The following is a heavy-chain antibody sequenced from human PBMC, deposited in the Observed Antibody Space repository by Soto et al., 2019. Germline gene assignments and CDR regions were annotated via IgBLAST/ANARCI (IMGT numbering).Heavy chain of an antibody. J-gene: IGHJ6*03. D-gene: IGHD3-10*01. Sequence: GGSLRLSCAASGFTFSSYWMSWVRQAPGKGLEWVANIKQDGSEKYYVDSVKGRFTISRDNAKNSLYLQMNSLRAEDTAVYYCAREFFGMVRGVIIDYYYYMDVWGKGTTVTV. CDR2: IKQDGSEK. CDR3: AREFFGMVRGVIIDYYYYMDV. V-gene: IGHV3-7*01. CDR1: GFTFSSYW.